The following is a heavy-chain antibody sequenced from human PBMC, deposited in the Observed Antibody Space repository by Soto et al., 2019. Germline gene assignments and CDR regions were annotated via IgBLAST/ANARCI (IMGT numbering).Heavy chain of an antibody. J-gene: IGHJ6*02. Sequence: SVKVSCKASGGTFSSYAISWVRQAPGQGLEWMGGIIPIFGTANYAQKFQGRVTITADESTSTAYMELSSLRSEDTAVYYCARRLGYCTNGVCDDYYYGMDVWGQGTTVTVSS. V-gene: IGHV1-69*13. CDR1: GGTFSSYA. CDR3: ARRLGYCTNGVCDDYYYGMDV. D-gene: IGHD2-8*01. CDR2: IIPIFGTA.